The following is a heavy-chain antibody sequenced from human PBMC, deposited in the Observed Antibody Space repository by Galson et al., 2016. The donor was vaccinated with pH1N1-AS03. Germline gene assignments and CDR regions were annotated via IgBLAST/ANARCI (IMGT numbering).Heavy chain of an antibody. CDR1: GYGFTSYG. J-gene: IGHJ3*01. Sequence: VSGYGFTSYGIIWVRQAPGQGLEWMGWISGYNGKTDYAQKLQGRVSLTTDTSTGTAYMDLRSLRSDEAAIYYCARRDSSWYSGFDLWGQGTMVTVSS. CDR3: ARRDSSWYSGFDL. CDR2: ISGYNGKT. D-gene: IGHD6-13*01. V-gene: IGHV1-18*04.